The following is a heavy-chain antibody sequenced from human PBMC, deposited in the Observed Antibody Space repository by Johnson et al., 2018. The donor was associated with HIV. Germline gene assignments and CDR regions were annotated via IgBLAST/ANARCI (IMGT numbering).Heavy chain of an antibody. V-gene: IGHV3-30*02. D-gene: IGHD2-21*02. J-gene: IGHJ3*02. CDR1: GFTFSSYG. CDR3: AKDQHIVVVTANDAFDI. Sequence: VQLVESGGGVVQPGGYLRLSCAASGFTFSSYGMHWVRQAPGKGLEWVAFIRYDGSNKYYADSVKGRFTISRDNSKNTLYLQMNSLRAEDTAVYYCAKDQHIVVVTANDAFDIWGQGTMVTVSS. CDR2: IRYDGSNK.